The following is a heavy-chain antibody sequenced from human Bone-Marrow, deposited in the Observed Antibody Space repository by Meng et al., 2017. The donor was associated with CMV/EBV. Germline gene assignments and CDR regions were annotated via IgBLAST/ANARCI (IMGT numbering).Heavy chain of an antibody. Sequence: SLKISCAASGFTFKDYAMQWVRQAPGKGLEWVSSIRWNSNSVGYAESVKGRFTISRDNTKNSLYLQMNSLRPEDTALYYCVKGDNSWYGIDYWGQRTLVTVSS. J-gene: IGHJ4*02. CDR3: VKGDNSWYGIDY. V-gene: IGHV3-9*01. CDR2: IRWNSNSV. CDR1: GFTFKDYA. D-gene: IGHD6-13*01.